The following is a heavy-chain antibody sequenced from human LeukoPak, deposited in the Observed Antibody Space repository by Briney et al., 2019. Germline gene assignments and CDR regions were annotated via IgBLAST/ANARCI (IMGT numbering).Heavy chain of an antibody. J-gene: IGHJ6*02. CDR3: ARYKNFFVSGYGMDV. Sequence: PGGSLRLSCAASGFTFSSYGMHWVRQPPGKGLEWIGEINHSGSTNYNPSLKSRVTISVDTSKNQFSLKLSSVTAADTAVYYCARYKNFFVSGYGMDVWGQGTTVTVSS. CDR2: INHSGST. V-gene: IGHV4-34*01. CDR1: GFTFSSYG. D-gene: IGHD1-14*01.